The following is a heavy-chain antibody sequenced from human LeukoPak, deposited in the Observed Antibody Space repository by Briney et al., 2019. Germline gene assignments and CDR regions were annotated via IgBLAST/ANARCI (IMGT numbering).Heavy chain of an antibody. CDR3: ARGPPLITMIVVVRDAFDI. CDR2: INHSGST. Sequence: SETLSLTCAVYGGSFSGCYWSWIRQPPGKGLEWIGEINHSGSTNYNPSLKSRVTISVDTSKNQFSLKLSSVTAADTAVYYCARGPPLITMIVVVRDAFDIWGQGTMVTVSS. J-gene: IGHJ3*02. V-gene: IGHV4-34*01. D-gene: IGHD3-22*01. CDR1: GGSFSGCY.